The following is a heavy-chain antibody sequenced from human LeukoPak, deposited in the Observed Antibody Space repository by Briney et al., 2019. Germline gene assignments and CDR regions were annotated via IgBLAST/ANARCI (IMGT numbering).Heavy chain of an antibody. CDR2: IYYSGST. CDR1: GVSISIYY. J-gene: IGHJ4*02. D-gene: IGHD2-15*01. CDR3: ARHDGVVAANDY. Sequence: SETLSLTCTVSGVSISIYYWNWIRQPPGKGLEWIGYIYYSGSTNYNPSLKSRVTISLDTSKNQFSLRLTSVTATDTAVYYCARHDGVVAANDYWGQGTLVTVSS. V-gene: IGHV4-59*08.